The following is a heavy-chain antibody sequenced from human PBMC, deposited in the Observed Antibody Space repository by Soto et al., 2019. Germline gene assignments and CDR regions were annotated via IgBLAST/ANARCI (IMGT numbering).Heavy chain of an antibody. CDR1: GFTFSSYW. V-gene: IGHV3-74*01. Sequence: EVQLGESGGGLVQPGGSLRLSCAAYGFTFSSYWMHWVRQAPGKGLVWVSRINSDGSSTTYADSVKGRFTISRDNAKNTLYLQMNSLRAEDTAVYYCARRSCSGGDCYHVDYWGQGTLVTVSS. CDR2: INSDGSST. D-gene: IGHD2-15*01. CDR3: ARRSCSGGDCYHVDY. J-gene: IGHJ4*02.